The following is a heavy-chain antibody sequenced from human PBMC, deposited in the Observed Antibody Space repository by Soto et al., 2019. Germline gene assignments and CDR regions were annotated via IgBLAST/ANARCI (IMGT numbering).Heavy chain of an antibody. D-gene: IGHD5-12*01. J-gene: IGHJ6*02. CDR2: ISSSGTYI. Sequence: GGSLRLSCAASGFTFSSYSMNWVRQAPGKGLEWVSSISSSGTYIYYADSVKARFTISRDNAKNSLSLQMDSLRAEDTAVYYCAGDLSIVATSYHYYYGMDVWGQGTTVTVSS. V-gene: IGHV3-21*01. CDR1: GFTFSSYS. CDR3: AGDLSIVATSYHYYYGMDV.